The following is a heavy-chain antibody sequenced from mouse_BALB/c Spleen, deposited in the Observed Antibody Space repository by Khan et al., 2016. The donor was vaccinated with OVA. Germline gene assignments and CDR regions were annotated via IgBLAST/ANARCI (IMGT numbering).Heavy chain of an antibody. CDR3: ARDDYFLGYAMDY. J-gene: IGHJ4*01. Sequence: QVQLQQSGPELVKPGASVRISCKASGYTFTTYYIHWVKQRPGQGLEWIGWIYPGSFNTNYSEKFKGKATLTADKSSRTAYMQLSSLTSEDSAVYCCARDDYFLGYAMDYWGQGTSVTVSS. D-gene: IGHD2-4*01. CDR1: GYTFTTYY. V-gene: IGHV1S56*01. CDR2: IYPGSFNT.